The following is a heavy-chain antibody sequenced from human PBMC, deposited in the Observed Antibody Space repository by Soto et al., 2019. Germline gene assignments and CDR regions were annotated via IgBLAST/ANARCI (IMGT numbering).Heavy chain of an antibody. CDR2: ISAYSGDT. J-gene: IGHJ4*02. CDR3: ARDDGYGDLFDY. D-gene: IGHD4-17*01. CDR1: GYTFTSYG. Sequence: ASVKVSCKASGYTFTSYGISWVRQAPGQGLEWMGWISAYSGDTNYAQKLQGRVTMTRDTSTSTAYMELSRLRSYDAAVYYCARDDGYGDLFDYRGQGTLLTVSS. V-gene: IGHV1-18*01.